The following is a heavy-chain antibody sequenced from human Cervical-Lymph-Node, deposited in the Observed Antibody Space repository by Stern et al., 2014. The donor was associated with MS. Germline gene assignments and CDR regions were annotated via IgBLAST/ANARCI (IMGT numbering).Heavy chain of an antibody. V-gene: IGHV3-30*04. Sequence: VQLVESGGGVVQPGRSLRLSCAASGFTFSSYAMHWVRQAPGKGLEWVAVISYDGSNKYYADSVKGRFTISRDNSKNTLYLQMNSLRAEDTAVYYCARDSQGALGATYDYWGQGTLVTVSS. D-gene: IGHD1-26*01. CDR3: ARDSQGALGATYDY. J-gene: IGHJ4*02. CDR2: ISYDGSNK. CDR1: GFTFSSYA.